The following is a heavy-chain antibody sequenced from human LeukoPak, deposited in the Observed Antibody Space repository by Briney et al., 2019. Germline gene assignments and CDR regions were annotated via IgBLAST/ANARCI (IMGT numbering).Heavy chain of an antibody. CDR3: AKDRASGFQDY. J-gene: IGHJ4*02. V-gene: IGHV3-30*18. D-gene: IGHD1-26*01. CDR2: ISYDGVNK. Sequence: GGSLRLSCAVSGFTFSNFGMHWVRQAPGKGLEWVAVISYDGVNKYYADSVKGRFTISRDQSKNTVSLQMNSLRAEDTAVYYCAKDRASGFQDYWGQGTPVTVSS. CDR1: GFTFSNFG.